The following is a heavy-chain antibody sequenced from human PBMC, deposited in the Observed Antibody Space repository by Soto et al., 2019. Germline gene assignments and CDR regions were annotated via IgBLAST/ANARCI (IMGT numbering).Heavy chain of an antibody. CDR2: IYYGGST. J-gene: IGHJ4*02. CDR3: ARDQGEQVDY. D-gene: IGHD3-16*01. Sequence: SETLSLTCTVSGGSISSYYWSWIRQPPGKGLEWIGYIYYGGSTNYNPSLKSRVTISVDTSKNQFSLKLSSVTAADTAVYYCARDQGEQVDYWGQGTLVTVSS. V-gene: IGHV4-59*01. CDR1: GGSISSYY.